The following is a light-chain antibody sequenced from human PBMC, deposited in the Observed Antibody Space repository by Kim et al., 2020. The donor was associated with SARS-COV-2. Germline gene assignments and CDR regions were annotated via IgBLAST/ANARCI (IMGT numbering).Light chain of an antibody. CDR1: NSDVGGYNY. CDR3: CSYAGNYLFV. Sequence: QSALTQPRSVSGSPGQSLTISCTGTNSDVGGYNYVSWYQQYPGKAPKHIIYDVIKRPSGVPDRFSASKTGNTASLTISGLQAEDEADYYCCSYAGNYLFVFGTGTKVTVL. J-gene: IGLJ1*01. CDR2: DVI. V-gene: IGLV2-11*01.